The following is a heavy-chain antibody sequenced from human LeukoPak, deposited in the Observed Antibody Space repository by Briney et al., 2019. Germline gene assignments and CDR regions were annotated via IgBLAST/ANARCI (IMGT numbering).Heavy chain of an antibody. CDR1: GYTFTSYD. CDR3: ARDFRYYGSGSYFDY. J-gene: IGHJ4*02. CDR2: IIPIFGTA. Sequence: SVKVSCKASGYTFTSYDINWVRQAPGQGLEWMGGIIPIFGTANYAQKFQGRVTITADESTSTAYMELSSLRSEDTAVYYCARDFRYYGSGSYFDYWGQGTLVTVSS. D-gene: IGHD3-10*01. V-gene: IGHV1-69*13.